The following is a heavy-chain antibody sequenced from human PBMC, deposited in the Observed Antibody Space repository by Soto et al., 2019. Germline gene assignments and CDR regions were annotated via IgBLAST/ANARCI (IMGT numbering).Heavy chain of an antibody. CDR3: AREGGSGWGCDY. D-gene: IGHD6-19*01. J-gene: IGHJ4*02. CDR2: ISGSDVTT. CDR1: GFTFSSYA. Sequence: EVQLLESGGGLLQPGGSLRLSCAASGFTFSSYAMSWVRQAPGKGLEWVSAISGSDVTTYYADSVKGRFTISRDNSKNALYLQMNSLRAEDTAVYYCAREGGSGWGCDYWGQGTLVTVSS. V-gene: IGHV3-23*01.